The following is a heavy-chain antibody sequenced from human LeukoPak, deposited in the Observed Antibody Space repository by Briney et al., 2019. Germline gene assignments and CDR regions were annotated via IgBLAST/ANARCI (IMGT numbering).Heavy chain of an antibody. D-gene: IGHD3-9*01. CDR1: GFTFSNAW. V-gene: IGHV3-15*01. CDR2: IKSKTDGGTT. Sequence: GGSLSLSCAASGFTFSNAWMSWVRQAPGKGLEWVGRIKSKTDGGTTDYAAPVKGRFTISRDDSKNTLYLQMNSLKTEDTAVYYCTTFDILTGPRDYWGQGTLVTVSS. CDR3: TTFDILTGPRDY. J-gene: IGHJ4*02.